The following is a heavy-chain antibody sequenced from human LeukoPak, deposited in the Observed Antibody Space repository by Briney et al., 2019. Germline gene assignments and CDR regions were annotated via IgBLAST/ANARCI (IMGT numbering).Heavy chain of an antibody. CDR2: IYYSGST. Sequence: KSSETLSLTCTVSGGSISSGDYYWSWIRQPPGKGLEWIGYIYYSGSTYYNPSLKSRVTISVDTSKNQFSLKLSSVTAADTAVYYCARGGDYYFFFDYWGQGTLVTVSS. CDR3: ARGGDYYFFFDY. CDR1: GGSISSGDYY. J-gene: IGHJ4*02. V-gene: IGHV4-30-4*01. D-gene: IGHD4-17*01.